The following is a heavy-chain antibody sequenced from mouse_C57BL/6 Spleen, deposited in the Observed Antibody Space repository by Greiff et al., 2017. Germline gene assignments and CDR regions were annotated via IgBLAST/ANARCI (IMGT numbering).Heavy chain of an antibody. CDR2: ISYDGSN. CDR3: AREGLYDGFLDY. CDR1: GYSITSGYY. D-gene: IGHD2-3*01. V-gene: IGHV3-6*01. Sequence: EVKLLESGPGLVKPSQSLSLTCSVTGYSITSGYYWNWIRQFPGNKLEWMGYISYDGSNNYNPSLKNRISITRDTSKNQFFLKLNSVTTEDTATYYCAREGLYDGFLDYWGQGTTLTVSS. J-gene: IGHJ2*01.